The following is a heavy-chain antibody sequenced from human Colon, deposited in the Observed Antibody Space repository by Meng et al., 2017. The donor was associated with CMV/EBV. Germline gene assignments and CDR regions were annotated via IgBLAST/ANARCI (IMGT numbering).Heavy chain of an antibody. CDR2: INHSGST. D-gene: IGHD2-2*02. Sequence: SETLSLTCAVYGGSFSGYYWSWIRQPPGKGLEWIGEINHSGSTNYSPSLKSRVTISVDTSKNQFSLKLSSVTAADTAVYYCARTTRDGYCSSTSCYRRRGIFDYWGQGTLVTVSS. CDR1: GGSFSGYY. CDR3: ARTTRDGYCSSTSCYRRRGIFDY. V-gene: IGHV4-34*01. J-gene: IGHJ4*02.